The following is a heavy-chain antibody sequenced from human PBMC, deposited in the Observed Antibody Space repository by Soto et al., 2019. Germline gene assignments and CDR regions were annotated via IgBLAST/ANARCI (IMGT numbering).Heavy chain of an antibody. D-gene: IGHD3-22*01. CDR3: ARRQWLSTTDYFDH. CDR1: GFTFSSYA. Sequence: EVQLLESGGGLLQPGGSLRLSCAASGFTFSSYAMTWVRQAPGRGLEWVSTLSGSGGGTYYADSVKGRFTISRDNSKNTLYLQMNSLRAEDTAVYYCARRQWLSTTDYFDHWGQGTLVTVSS. J-gene: IGHJ4*02. V-gene: IGHV3-23*01. CDR2: LSGSGGGT.